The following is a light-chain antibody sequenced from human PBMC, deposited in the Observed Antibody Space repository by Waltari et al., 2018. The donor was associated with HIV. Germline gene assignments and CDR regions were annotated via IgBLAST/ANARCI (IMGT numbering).Light chain of an antibody. CDR1: QNIRRD. CDR2: AAS. V-gene: IGKV1-6*01. CDR3: LQDDSFPLT. Sequence: AIQMTQSPPSLSASVGDRVTITCRASQNIRRDLGWYQQKPGKAPKLLIYAASTLQTGVSSRFLGGGSGTEFTLTINGLQSEDSATYYCLQDDSFPLTFGPGTKVDLK. J-gene: IGKJ3*01.